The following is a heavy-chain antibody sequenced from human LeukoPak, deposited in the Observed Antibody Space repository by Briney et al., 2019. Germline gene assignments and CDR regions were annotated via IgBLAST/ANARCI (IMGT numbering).Heavy chain of an antibody. D-gene: IGHD3-22*01. J-gene: IGHJ4*02. Sequence: GGSLGLSCAASGFTFSSYAIHWVRQAPGKGLEWVAVISYDGSNKYYADSVKGRLTISRDNSKNTLYLQMNSLRAEDTAVYYCARGKAYYDSSGQPSMWYCFDYWGQGTLVTVSS. CDR1: GFTFSSYA. V-gene: IGHV3-30-3*01. CDR2: ISYDGSNK. CDR3: ARGKAYYDSSGQPSMWYCFDY.